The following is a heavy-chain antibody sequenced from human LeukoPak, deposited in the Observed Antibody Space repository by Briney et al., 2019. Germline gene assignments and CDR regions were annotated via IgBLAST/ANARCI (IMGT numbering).Heavy chain of an antibody. Sequence: ASVKVSRKASRYTFTSYAMHWVRQAPGQRLEWMGWINAGNGNTKYSQKFQGRVTITRDTSASTAYMELSSLRSEDTAVYYCASRTTHYYNYYRDVWGKGTTVTVSS. CDR2: INAGNGNT. D-gene: IGHD2-2*01. J-gene: IGHJ6*03. CDR3: ASRTTHYYNYYRDV. CDR1: RYTFTSYA. V-gene: IGHV1-3*01.